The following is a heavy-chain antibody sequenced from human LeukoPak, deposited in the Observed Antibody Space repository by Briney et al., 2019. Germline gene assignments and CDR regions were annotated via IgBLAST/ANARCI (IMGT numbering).Heavy chain of an antibody. D-gene: IGHD1-26*01. Sequence: SGPALVKPTQTLTLTCTFSGFSLRTSGMWVSWIRQPPGKALEWLARIDWDDDKYYSTSLKTRLTISKDTSKNQVVLTMTNMDPVDTATYYCARISQSGSSLDYWGQGTLVTVSS. J-gene: IGHJ4*02. CDR3: ARISQSGSSLDY. CDR2: IDWDDDK. CDR1: GFSLRTSGMW. V-gene: IGHV2-70*11.